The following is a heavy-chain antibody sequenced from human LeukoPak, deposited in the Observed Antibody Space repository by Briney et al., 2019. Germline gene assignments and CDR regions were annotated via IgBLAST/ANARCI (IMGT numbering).Heavy chain of an antibody. D-gene: IGHD3-10*01. CDR2: INPSGGSA. Sequence: ASVKVSCKASGYTFTNYYMHWVRQAPGQGLEWMEIINPSGGSASSAQKFQGRVTMTRDTSTSTVYMELSSLRSEDTAVYYCARDYHGSGSLITFDYWGRGTLVTVSS. CDR3: ARDYHGSGSLITFDY. V-gene: IGHV1-46*01. CDR1: GYTFTNYY. J-gene: IGHJ4*02.